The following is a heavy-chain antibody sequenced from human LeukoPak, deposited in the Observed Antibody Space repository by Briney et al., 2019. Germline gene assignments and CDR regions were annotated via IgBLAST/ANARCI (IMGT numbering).Heavy chain of an antibody. Sequence: PSETLSLTCTVSGGSISSYYWSWIRQPAGKGLEWIGRIYTSGSTNYNPSRKSRVTMSVDTSKNLFSLKLSSVTAADTAVYYCAREGFEYSSSSGGYNWFDPWGQGTLVTVSS. V-gene: IGHV4-4*07. J-gene: IGHJ5*02. CDR2: IYTSGST. D-gene: IGHD6-6*01. CDR3: AREGFEYSSSSGGYNWFDP. CDR1: GGSISSYY.